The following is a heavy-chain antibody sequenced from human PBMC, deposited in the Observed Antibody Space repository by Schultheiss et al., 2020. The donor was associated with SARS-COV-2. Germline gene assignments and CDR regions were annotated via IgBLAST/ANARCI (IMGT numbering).Heavy chain of an antibody. CDR3: ARDSGVTSYYDNDAFDI. J-gene: IGHJ3*02. D-gene: IGHD3-22*01. CDR2: ISGSGDTI. V-gene: IGHV3-48*04. Sequence: GGSLRLSCAASGFTFSSYSMNWVRQAPGKGLEWISYISGSGDTIYYADSVKGRFTISRDNAKNSLYLQMNSLRAEDTAVYYCARDSGVTSYYDNDAFDIWGQGTMVTVSS. CDR1: GFTFSSYS.